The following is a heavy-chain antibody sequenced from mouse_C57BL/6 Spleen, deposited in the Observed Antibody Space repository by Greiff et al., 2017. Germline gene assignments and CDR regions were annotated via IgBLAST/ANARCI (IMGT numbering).Heavy chain of an antibody. D-gene: IGHD2-4*01. CDR1: GYTFTDHT. V-gene: IGHV1-78*01. CDR2: IYPRDGST. CDR3: ARSEGLYYDYDSLAMDY. J-gene: IGHJ4*01. Sequence: VKLQESDAELVKPGASVKISCKVSGYTFTDHTIHWMKQRPEQGLEWIGYIYPRDGSTKYNEKFKGKATLTADKSSSTAYMQLNSLTSEDSAVYFCARSEGLYYDYDSLAMDYWGQGTSVTVSS.